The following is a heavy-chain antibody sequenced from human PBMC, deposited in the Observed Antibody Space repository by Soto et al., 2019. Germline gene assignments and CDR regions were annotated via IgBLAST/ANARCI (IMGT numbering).Heavy chain of an antibody. Sequence: GGSLRLSCAASGFTFSTYWMHWVRQAPGKGLVWVSLSNTDGSTTTYADSVKGRFTISRDNAKNTLYLQMNSLRAEDTAVYYCAGPGIAAAVYWGQGTQGTVSS. CDR2: SNTDGSTT. V-gene: IGHV3-74*01. D-gene: IGHD6-25*01. CDR3: AGPGIAAAVY. J-gene: IGHJ4*02. CDR1: GFTFSTYW.